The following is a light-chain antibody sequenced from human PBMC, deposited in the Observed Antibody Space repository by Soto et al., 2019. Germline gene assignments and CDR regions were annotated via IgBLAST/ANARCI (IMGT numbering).Light chain of an antibody. CDR2: DVS. J-gene: IGLJ2*01. V-gene: IGLV2-11*01. Sequence: SALTQPRSVSGSPGQSVTISCTGTSSDVGGHNSVSWYQQHPGKAPKLMIYDVSKRPSGVPDRFSGSKSDNTASLTISGLQAEDEADYYCCSYAVNYVIFGGGTKLTVL. CDR3: CSYAVNYVI. CDR1: SSDVGGHNS.